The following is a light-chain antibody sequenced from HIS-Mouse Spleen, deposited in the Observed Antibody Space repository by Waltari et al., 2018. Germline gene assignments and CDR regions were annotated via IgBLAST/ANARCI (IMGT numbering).Light chain of an antibody. CDR2: EGS. Sequence: QSALTQPASVSGSPGQSITISCTGTSSDVGSYNLVSWYQQHPGKAPKLMIYEGSKRPSGVSIRFSGSKSGNTASLTISGLQAEDEADYYCCSYAGWVFGGGTKLTVL. J-gene: IGLJ3*02. V-gene: IGLV2-23*01. CDR1: SSDVGSYNL. CDR3: CSYAGWV.